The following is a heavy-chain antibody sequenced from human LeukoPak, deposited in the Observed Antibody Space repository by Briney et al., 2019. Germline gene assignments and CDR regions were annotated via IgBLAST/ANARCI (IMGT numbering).Heavy chain of an antibody. CDR2: ISAYNGNT. J-gene: IGHJ4*02. CDR3: ARDLRGYSYALTKGHFDY. CDR1: GYTFTSYG. Sequence: ASVKVSCKASGYTFTSYGISWVRQAPGQGLEWMGWISAYNGNTNYAQKLQGRVTMTTDTSTSTAYMELRSLRSDDTAVYCCARDLRGYSYALTKGHFDYWGQGTLVTVSS. V-gene: IGHV1-18*01. D-gene: IGHD5-18*01.